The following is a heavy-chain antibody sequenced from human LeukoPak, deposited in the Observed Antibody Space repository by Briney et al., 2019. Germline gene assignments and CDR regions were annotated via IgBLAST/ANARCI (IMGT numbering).Heavy chain of an antibody. CDR1: GGTFSSYA. D-gene: IGHD3-22*01. V-gene: IGHV1-69*01. CDR2: IIPIFGTA. J-gene: IGHJ4*02. CDR3: ARDRPSYYDSSGYYGGDY. Sequence: SVKVSCKASGGTFSSYAISWVRQAPGQGLEWMGGIIPIFGTANYAQKFQGRVTITADESTSTAYMELSSLRSEDTAVYYCARDRPSYYDSSGYYGGDYWGQGILVTVSS.